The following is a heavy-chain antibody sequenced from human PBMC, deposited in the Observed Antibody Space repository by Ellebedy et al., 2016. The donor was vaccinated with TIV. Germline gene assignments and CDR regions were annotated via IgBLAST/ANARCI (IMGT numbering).Heavy chain of an antibody. CDR2: INPSGGST. CDR3: ARDGSEGGRYYYYGMDV. Sequence: ASVKVSCXASGYTFTSYYMHWVRQASGQGLEWMGIINPSGGSTSYAQKLQGRVTMTTDTSTSTAYMELRSLRSDDTAVYYCARDGSEGGRYYYYGMDVWGQGTTVTVSS. D-gene: IGHD2-15*01. J-gene: IGHJ6*02. V-gene: IGHV1-46*01. CDR1: GYTFTSYY.